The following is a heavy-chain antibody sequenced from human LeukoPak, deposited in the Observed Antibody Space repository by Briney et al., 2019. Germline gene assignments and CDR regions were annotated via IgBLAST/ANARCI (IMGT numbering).Heavy chain of an antibody. Sequence: PSETLSLTCTVSGGSISSSSYYWGWIRQPPEKGLEWIGSIYYSGSTYYNPSLKSRVTISVDTSKNQFSLKLSSVTAADTAVYYCARRPYTMVRGVPGYFDYWGQGTLVTVSS. CDR3: ARRPYTMVRGVPGYFDY. V-gene: IGHV4-39*01. CDR2: IYYSGST. CDR1: GGSISSSSYY. J-gene: IGHJ4*02. D-gene: IGHD3-10*01.